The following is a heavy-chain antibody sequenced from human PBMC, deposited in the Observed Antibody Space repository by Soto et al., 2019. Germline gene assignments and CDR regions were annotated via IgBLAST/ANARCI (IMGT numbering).Heavy chain of an antibody. Sequence: PSETLSLTCAVSGGSISSGGYSWSWIRQPPGKGLEWMGYIYHSGSTYYNPSLKSRVTISVDRSKNQFSLKLSSVTAADRAVYYCARGGGYDSSGYYASYNWFDPWGQGTLVTVS. V-gene: IGHV4-30-2*01. CDR1: GGSISSGGYS. J-gene: IGHJ5*02. CDR2: IYHSGST. D-gene: IGHD3-22*01. CDR3: ARGGGYDSSGYYASYNWFDP.